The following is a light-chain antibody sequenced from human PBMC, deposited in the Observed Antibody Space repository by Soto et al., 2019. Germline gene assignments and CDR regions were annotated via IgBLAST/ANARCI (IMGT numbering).Light chain of an antibody. CDR1: ALPKQY. J-gene: IGLJ1*01. V-gene: IGLV3-25*01. CDR2: KDS. Sequence: SVSPGQTARITCSGDALPKQYAYWYQQKPGQAPVLVIYKDSERPSGIPERFSGSSSGTTVTLTISGVQAEDEADYYCQSADSSGTYYVFGNGTQLTVL. CDR3: QSADSSGTYYV.